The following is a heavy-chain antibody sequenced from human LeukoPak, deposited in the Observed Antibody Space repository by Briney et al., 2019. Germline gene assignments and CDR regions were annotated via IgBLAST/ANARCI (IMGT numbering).Heavy chain of an antibody. CDR2: ISAYNGNT. CDR1: GYTFTSYG. D-gene: IGHD3-22*01. CDR3: ARDGPDYDSSGYHPGDY. Sequence: ASVTVSCKASGYTFTSYGISWVRQAPGQGLEWMGWISAYNGNTNYAQKLQGRVTMTTDTSTSTAYMELRSLRSDDTAVYYCARDGPDYDSSGYHPGDYWGQGTLVTVSS. V-gene: IGHV1-18*01. J-gene: IGHJ4*02.